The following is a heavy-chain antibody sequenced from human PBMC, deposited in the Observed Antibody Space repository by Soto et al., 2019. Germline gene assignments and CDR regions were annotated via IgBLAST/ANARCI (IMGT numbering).Heavy chain of an antibody. D-gene: IGHD2-2*01. Sequence: EVQLVESGGGLVQPGRSLRLSCAASGFTFDDYAMHWVRQAPGKGLEWVSGISRNSGSIGYADSVKGRFTISRDNAKNSLYLQMNSLRAEDTALYYCAKDMGEGCSSTSCTAGYYYYYMDVLGKGTTVTVSS. CDR2: ISRNSGSI. J-gene: IGHJ6*03. V-gene: IGHV3-9*01. CDR3: AKDMGEGCSSTSCTAGYYYYYMDV. CDR1: GFTFDDYA.